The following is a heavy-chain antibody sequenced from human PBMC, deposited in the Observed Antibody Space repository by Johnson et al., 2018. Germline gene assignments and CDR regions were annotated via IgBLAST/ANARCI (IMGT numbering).Heavy chain of an antibody. D-gene: IGHD5-18*01. CDR2: ISYDGSNK. Sequence: QVQLVQSGGGVVQPGRSLRLSCAASGFTFSSYAMHWVRQAPGKGLEWVAVISYDGSNKYYADSVKGRFTISRDNSKNTLYLQMNSLRAEDTAVYYCARDQGGAMGTYYFDYWGQGTLVTVSS. V-gene: IGHV3-30-3*01. J-gene: IGHJ4*02. CDR1: GFTFSSYA. CDR3: ARDQGGAMGTYYFDY.